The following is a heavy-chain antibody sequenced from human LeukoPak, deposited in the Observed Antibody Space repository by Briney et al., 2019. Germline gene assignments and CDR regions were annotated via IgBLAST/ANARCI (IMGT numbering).Heavy chain of an antibody. CDR2: IRYDGSNK. D-gene: IGHD1-26*01. J-gene: IGHJ3*02. CDR1: GFTFSIYG. CDR3: AGAWSRVDGFDI. V-gene: IGHV3-30*02. Sequence: GGSLRLSCAASGFTFSIYGMHWVRQAPGKGLEWVAFIRYDGSNKYYADSVKGRFTVSRDNAENSVYLQMNSLRTEDTAIYYCAGAWSRVDGFDIWGQGTMVTVSS.